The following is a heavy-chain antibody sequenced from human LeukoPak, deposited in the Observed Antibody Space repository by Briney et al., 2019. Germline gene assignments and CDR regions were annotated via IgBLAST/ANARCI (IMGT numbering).Heavy chain of an antibody. CDR1: GFTFSSYA. J-gene: IGHJ6*02. D-gene: IGHD6-19*01. V-gene: IGHV3-30-3*01. CDR2: ISYDGSNK. CDR3: ARDLIAVAGTHYYYYYGMDV. Sequence: GPLRLSCAASGFTFSSYAMHWVRQAPGKGLEWVAVISYDGSNKYYADSVKGRFTISRDNSKNTLYLQMNSLRAEDTAVYYCARDLIAVAGTHYYYYYGMDVWGQGTTVTVSS.